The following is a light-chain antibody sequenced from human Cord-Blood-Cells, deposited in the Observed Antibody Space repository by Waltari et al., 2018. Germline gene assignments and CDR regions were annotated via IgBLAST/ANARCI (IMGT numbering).Light chain of an antibody. V-gene: IGLV2-23*01. CDR3: CSYAGSSSVV. CDR2: EGS. Sequence: QADLTQPASVSGSLGQSITTSCPATSSDFGSYNLVSWYQQHPGKAPKLMIYEGSKRPSGVSKRFSGSKSGNTASLTISGLQAEDEADYYCCSYAGSSSVVFGGGTKLTVL. CDR1: SSDFGSYNL. J-gene: IGLJ2*01.